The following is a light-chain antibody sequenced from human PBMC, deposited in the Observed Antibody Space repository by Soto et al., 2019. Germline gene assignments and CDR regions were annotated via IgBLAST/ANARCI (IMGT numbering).Light chain of an antibody. Sequence: QSVLTQPPSVSGAPGQRVIISCTGRSSNIGSFYDVYWYQQLPGTAPKLLIYNNNNRPSGVPDRFSGSKSGTSASLAITGFQAEDEADDYCQSYDSSLSGSGVFGGGTKLTVL. CDR2: NNN. V-gene: IGLV1-40*01. J-gene: IGLJ3*02. CDR3: QSYDSSLSGSGV. CDR1: SSNIGSFYD.